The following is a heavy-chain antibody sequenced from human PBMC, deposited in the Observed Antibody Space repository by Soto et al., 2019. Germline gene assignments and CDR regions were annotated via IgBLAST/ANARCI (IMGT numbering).Heavy chain of an antibody. CDR3: ASSPSLNWFDA. Sequence: PSETLSLTCNVSGVSISSHYWTWIRQPPGKGLEWMAYSYYSGSVSYNPSLKSGRSISIDRSKMQFSLKLTSVTSSHTGVYYCASSPSLNWFDAWGQGTLVTVS. CDR2: SYYSGSV. V-gene: IGHV4-59*11. CDR1: GVSISSHY. J-gene: IGHJ5*02.